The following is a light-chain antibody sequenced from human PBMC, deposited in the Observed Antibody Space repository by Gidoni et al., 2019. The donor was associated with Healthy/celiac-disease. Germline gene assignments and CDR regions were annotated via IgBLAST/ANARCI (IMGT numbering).Light chain of an antibody. J-gene: IGKJ1*01. Sequence: DIQMTQSPSTLSASVGDRVPITCRASQSISSWLAWYQQKPGKAPKLLIYKASSLESGVPSRFSGSGSGTEFTPTISSLQPDDFATYYCQQYNSYPWTFGQGTKVEIK. CDR2: KAS. V-gene: IGKV1-5*03. CDR3: QQYNSYPWT. CDR1: QSISSW.